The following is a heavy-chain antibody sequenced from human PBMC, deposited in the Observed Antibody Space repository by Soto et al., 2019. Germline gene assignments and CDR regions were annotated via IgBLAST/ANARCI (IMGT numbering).Heavy chain of an antibody. D-gene: IGHD3-22*01. CDR1: GGSISSSSYY. V-gene: IGHV4-39*07. CDR2: IYYSGST. J-gene: IGHJ4*02. CDR3: ARYYDSSGILTH. Sequence: SETLSLTCTVSGGSISSSSYYWGWIRQPPGKGLEWIGSIYYSGSTNYNPSLKSRVTISVDTSKNQFSLKLSSVTAADTAVYYCARYYDSSGILTHWGQGTLVTVSS.